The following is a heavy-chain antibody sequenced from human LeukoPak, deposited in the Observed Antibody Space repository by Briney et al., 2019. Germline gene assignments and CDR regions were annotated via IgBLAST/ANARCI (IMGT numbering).Heavy chain of an antibody. J-gene: IGHJ6*03. CDR1: GFTFSTYW. V-gene: IGHV3-7*01. CDR3: ASRYCTGVNCFAASYMCMDV. Sequence: GSLRLSCAASGFTFSTYWMSWVRQAPGKGLEWVANIRKDGSDIHYVDSVKGRFTISRDNADRSLYLQMTSLRVEDTAVYFCASRYCTGVNCFAASYMCMDVWGKGTTVTVSS. D-gene: IGHD2-8*02. CDR2: IRKDGSDI.